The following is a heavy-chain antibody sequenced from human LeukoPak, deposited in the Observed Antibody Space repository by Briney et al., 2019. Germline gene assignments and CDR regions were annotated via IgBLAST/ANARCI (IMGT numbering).Heavy chain of an antibody. CDR2: IWYDGSNK. D-gene: IGHD3-22*01. CDR3: ARDSSGYYSPIYYFDY. CDR1: GFTFSSYG. Sequence: GGSLRLSCAASGFTFSSYGMHWVRQAPGKGLEWVAVIWYDGSNKYYADSVKGRFTISRDNSKNTLYLQMNSLRAEDTAVYYCARDSSGYYSPIYYFDYWGQGTLVTVSS. J-gene: IGHJ4*02. V-gene: IGHV3-33*01.